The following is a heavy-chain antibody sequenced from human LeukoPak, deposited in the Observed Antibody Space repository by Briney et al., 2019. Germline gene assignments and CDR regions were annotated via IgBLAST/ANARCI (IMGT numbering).Heavy chain of an antibody. CDR2: INPQSGAT. CDR1: GYPSSDFY. V-gene: IGHV1-2*02. Sequence: ASVRVSCKASGYPSSDFYIHGVRQAPGQGLEWMAWINPQSGATNYAQKFQGRVTMSRDMSIGTLYMDVTSLRSDDTAVYYCARGGNDSGLYFAYWGQGALVTVSS. CDR3: ARGGNDSGLYFAY. J-gene: IGHJ4*02. D-gene: IGHD3-22*01.